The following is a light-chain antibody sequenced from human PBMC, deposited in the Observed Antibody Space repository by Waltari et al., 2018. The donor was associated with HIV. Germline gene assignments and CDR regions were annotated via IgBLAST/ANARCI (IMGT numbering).Light chain of an antibody. CDR1: QSISSY. Sequence: EIVLTQSPATLSLSPGERATLSCRASQSISSYLAWYQQTPGQAPRLLIYDASNMATGIPARFSGSGSGTDFTLTISSLEPEDFAVYHCQHRSNWPLTFGGGTKVEIK. V-gene: IGKV3-11*01. J-gene: IGKJ4*01. CDR3: QHRSNWPLT. CDR2: DAS.